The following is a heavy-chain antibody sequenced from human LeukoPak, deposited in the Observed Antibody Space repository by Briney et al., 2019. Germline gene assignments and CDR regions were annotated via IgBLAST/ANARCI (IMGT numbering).Heavy chain of an antibody. J-gene: IGHJ4*02. V-gene: IGHV3-7*01. CDR1: GFTFSDYW. Sequence: PGGSLRLSCAGSGFTFSDYWMPWVRQAPGKGLEWVANINQDGSEKYYVDSVKGRFTISRDNAKNSLYLQMNSLRAEDTAVYYCARVLIVYDYVWGSFDYWGQGTLVTVSS. CDR2: INQDGSEK. CDR3: ARVLIVYDYVWGSFDY. D-gene: IGHD3-16*01.